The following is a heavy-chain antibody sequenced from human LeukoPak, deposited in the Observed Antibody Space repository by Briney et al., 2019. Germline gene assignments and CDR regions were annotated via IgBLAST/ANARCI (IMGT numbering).Heavy chain of an antibody. Sequence: SETLSLTCTVSGGSISSGGYYWSWIRQHPGKGLEWIGYIYYSGSTYYNPSLKSRVTISVDTSKNQFSLKLSSVTAADTAVYYCARERRGSPFRDVWGQGTTVTVSS. CDR1: GGSISSGGYY. J-gene: IGHJ6*02. D-gene: IGHD3-10*01. CDR2: IYYSGST. V-gene: IGHV4-31*03. CDR3: ARERRGSPFRDV.